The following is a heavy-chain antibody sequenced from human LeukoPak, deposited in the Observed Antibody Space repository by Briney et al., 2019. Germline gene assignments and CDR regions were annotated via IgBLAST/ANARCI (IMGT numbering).Heavy chain of an antibody. CDR1: GFTFSTYS. CDR3: ARERYSSGWYALTSYGMDV. Sequence: GGSLRLSCAASGFTFSTYSMNWVRQAPGQGLEGVSYISSSSSTIYYADSVKGRFTIPRDNAKNSLYLRMNSLRAEDTAVYYCARERYSSGWYALTSYGMDVWGQGTTVTVSS. V-gene: IGHV3-48*01. J-gene: IGHJ6*02. D-gene: IGHD6-19*01. CDR2: ISSSSSTI.